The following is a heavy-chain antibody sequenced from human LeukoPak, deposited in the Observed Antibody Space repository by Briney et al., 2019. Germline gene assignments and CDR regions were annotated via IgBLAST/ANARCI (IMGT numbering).Heavy chain of an antibody. Sequence: ASVKVPCKASGYTFTCYYMHWVRQAPGQGLEWMGRINPNSGGTNYAQKFQGRVTMTRNTSTSTAYMELSSLRSEDTAVYYCARKFHSQAMIVVVINAYDAFDMWGQGTMVTVSS. CDR3: ARKFHSQAMIVVVINAYDAFDM. J-gene: IGHJ3*02. V-gene: IGHV1-2*06. CDR2: INPNSGGT. D-gene: IGHD3-22*01. CDR1: GYTFTCYY.